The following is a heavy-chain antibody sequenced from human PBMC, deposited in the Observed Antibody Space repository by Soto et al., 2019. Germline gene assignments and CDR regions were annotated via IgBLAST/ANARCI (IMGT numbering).Heavy chain of an antibody. D-gene: IGHD2-2*01. CDR2: INPLSGIP. CDR3: GTPACAATWCSPSHNLDH. CDR1: GGTFVRHV. Sequence: QVQLVQSGAEVKKPESSVKVSCKTSGGTFVRHVISWVRQAPGQGPEWMGKINPLSGIPNYAQKFQDRVTFTADTDSSTAYMELSSLRSDDTAVYYCGTPACAATWCSPSHNLDHWGQGTLVTVSS. V-gene: IGHV1-69*09. J-gene: IGHJ4*02.